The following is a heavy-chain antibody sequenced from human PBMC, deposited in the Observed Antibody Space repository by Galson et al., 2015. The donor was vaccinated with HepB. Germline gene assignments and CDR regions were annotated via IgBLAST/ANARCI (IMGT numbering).Heavy chain of an antibody. CDR2: ISTDGGDK. Sequence: SLRLSCAASGFTFRSYAMHWVRQAPGKGQEWVAVISTDGGDKHYADSVKGRFTFSRDNSINTLYLQMNSLRAEDTAVYYCARDSAAAAVYYMDVWGKGTTVTVSS. D-gene: IGHD6-13*01. CDR3: ARDSAAAAVYYMDV. CDR1: GFTFRSYA. J-gene: IGHJ6*03. V-gene: IGHV3-30-3*01.